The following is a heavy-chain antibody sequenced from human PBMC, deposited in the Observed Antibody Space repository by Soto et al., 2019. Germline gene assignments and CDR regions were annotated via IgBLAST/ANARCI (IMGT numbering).Heavy chain of an antibody. V-gene: IGHV3-11*01. CDR2: ISSSGSTI. CDR1: GFTVSTNS. D-gene: IGHD1-26*01. CDR3: AREAGARRLDY. J-gene: IGHJ4*02. Sequence: PGGSLRLSCAASGFTVSTNSMSWVRQAPGKGLQWVSYISSSGSTIYYADSVKGRFTISRDNAKNSLYLQMNSLRAEDTAVYYCAREAGARRLDYWGQGTLVTISS.